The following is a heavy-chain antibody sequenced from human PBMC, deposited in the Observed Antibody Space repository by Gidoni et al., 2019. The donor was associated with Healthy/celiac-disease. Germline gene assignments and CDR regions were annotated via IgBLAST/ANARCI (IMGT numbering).Heavy chain of an antibody. J-gene: IGHJ3*02. CDR3: AKDRPIERAVVTLVGAFDI. V-gene: IGHV3-23*04. Sequence: EVQLVESGGGVVQPWGSLRLSCAASGFTFSSYAMSWVRQAPGKGLEWVSAISGSGGSTYYADSVKGRFTISRDNSKNTLYLQMNSLRAEDTAVYYCAKDRPIERAVVTLVGAFDIWGQGTMVTVSS. CDR1: GFTFSSYA. D-gene: IGHD2-21*02. CDR2: ISGSGGST.